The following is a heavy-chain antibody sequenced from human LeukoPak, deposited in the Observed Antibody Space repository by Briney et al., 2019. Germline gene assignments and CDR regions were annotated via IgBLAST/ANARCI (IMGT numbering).Heavy chain of an antibody. CDR3: ARDHGVATILERLFDY. CDR1: GYTFTSHV. Sequence: ASVKVSCKASGYTFTSHVIHWVRQAPGHRLDWMGWIDTANGNTQNSQNFQGRVTITRDTSASTAYMELSSLRSEDTAVYYCARDHGVATILERLFDYWGQGTLVTVSS. D-gene: IGHD5-12*01. CDR2: IDTANGNT. V-gene: IGHV1-3*04. J-gene: IGHJ4*02.